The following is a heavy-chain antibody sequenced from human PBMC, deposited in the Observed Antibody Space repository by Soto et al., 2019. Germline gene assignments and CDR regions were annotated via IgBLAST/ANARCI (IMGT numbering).Heavy chain of an antibody. CDR1: GGSISSYY. CDR2: IYYSGST. D-gene: IGHD2-15*01. V-gene: IGHV4-59*01. Sequence: SETLSLTCTVSGGSISSYYWSWIRQPPGKGLEWIGYIYYSGSTNYNPSLKSRVTISVDTSKNQFSLKLSSVTAADTAVYYCARGVGQSRSYCSGGSCYSSIWFDPWGQGTLVTVSS. CDR3: ARGVGQSRSYCSGGSCYSSIWFDP. J-gene: IGHJ5*02.